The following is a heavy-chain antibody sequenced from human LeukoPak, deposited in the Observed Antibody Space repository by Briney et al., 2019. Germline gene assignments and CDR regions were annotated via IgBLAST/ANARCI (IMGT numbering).Heavy chain of an antibody. J-gene: IGHJ6*03. D-gene: IGHD5-18*01. CDR3: ARQGYSYGYYYYYMDV. V-gene: IGHV4-39*01. Sequence: SETLSLTCTVSSGSFSSSSYYWGWIRQPPGMGLEWFGSIYYSGSTYYNPSLKSRVTISVDTSKNQFSLKLSSVTAADTAVYYCARQGYSYGYYYYYMDVWGKGTTVTISS. CDR2: IYYSGST. CDR1: SGSFSSSSYY.